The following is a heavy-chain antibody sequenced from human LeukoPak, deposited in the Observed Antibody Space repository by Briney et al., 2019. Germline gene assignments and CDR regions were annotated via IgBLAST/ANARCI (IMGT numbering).Heavy chain of an antibody. CDR1: GGSISSSSYY. V-gene: IGHV4-39*07. CDR3: ARGRIQYYFDY. J-gene: IGHJ4*02. D-gene: IGHD5-18*01. CDR2: IYYSGST. Sequence: SETLSLTCTVSGGSISSSSYYWGWIRQPPGKGLEWIGSIYYSGSTYYNPSLKSRVTISVDTSKNQFSLKLSSVTAADTAVYYCARGRIQYYFDYWGQGTLVTVSS.